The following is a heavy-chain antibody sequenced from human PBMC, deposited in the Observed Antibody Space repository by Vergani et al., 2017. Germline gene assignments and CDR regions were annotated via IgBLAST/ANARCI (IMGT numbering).Heavy chain of an antibody. CDR1: GFTFSSYG. CDR3: ARARFLGPQELVY. D-gene: IGHD3-10*01. J-gene: IGHJ4*02. CDR2: IWYDGSNK. Sequence: VQVVQSGGGLVKPGGSLRLSCAASGFTFSSYGMHWVRQAPGKGLEWVAVIWYDGSNKYYADSVKGRFTISRDNSKNTLYLQMNSLRAEDTAVYYCARARFLGPQELVYWGQGTLVTVSS. V-gene: IGHV3-33*01.